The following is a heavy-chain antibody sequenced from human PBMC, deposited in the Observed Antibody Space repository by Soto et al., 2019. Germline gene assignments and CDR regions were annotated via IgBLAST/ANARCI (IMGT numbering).Heavy chain of an antibody. V-gene: IGHV3-23*01. CDR1: GFTFSRYA. CDR2: ISGSGGST. D-gene: IGHD5-12*01. J-gene: IGHJ6*02. CDR3: ARDQDVCRGYSCNGMDV. Sequence: HPGGSLRLSCAASGFTFSRYAMNWVRQAPGKGLEWVSAISGSGGSTYYPDSVKGRFTISRDNSKNTLYLQMNSLRAEDSAVYYCARDQDVCRGYSCNGMDVGGQGTTVTVSS.